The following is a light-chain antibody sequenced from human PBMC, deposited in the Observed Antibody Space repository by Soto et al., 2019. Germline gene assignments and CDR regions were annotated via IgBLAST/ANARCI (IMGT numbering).Light chain of an antibody. CDR3: QKYSSVLT. V-gene: IGKV1-27*01. CDR2: AAS. J-gene: IGKJ5*01. Sequence: DIQMTQSPSSLSASVGDRVTITCRARQGISNFLAWYQQKPGKVPKLLISAASTLQSGVPSRFSGSGSGTDFTLTITSLQPEYVATYYCQKYSSVLTFGQGTRLEIK. CDR1: QGISNF.